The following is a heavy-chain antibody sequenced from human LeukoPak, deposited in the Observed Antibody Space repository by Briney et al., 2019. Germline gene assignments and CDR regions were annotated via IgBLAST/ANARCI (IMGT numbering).Heavy chain of an antibody. CDR3: ARGRKRVDP. V-gene: IGHV4-34*01. CDR2: INHSGST. J-gene: IGHJ5*02. CDR1: GGSISSYY. Sequence: KASETLSLTCTVSGGSISSYYWSWIRQPPGKGLEWIGEINHSGSTNYNPSLKSRVTISVDTSKNQFSLKLSSVTAADTAVYYCARGRKRVDPWGQGTLVTVSS.